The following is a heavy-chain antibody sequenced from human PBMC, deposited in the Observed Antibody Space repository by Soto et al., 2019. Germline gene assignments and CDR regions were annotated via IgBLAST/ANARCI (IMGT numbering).Heavy chain of an antibody. Sequence: QVQLVESGGGVVQPGRCLRLYCAASGFTFSSYGMHWVRQAPGKGLEWVAVISYDGSNKYYADSVKGRFTISRDNSKNTLYLQMNSLRAEDTAVYYCAKDQTKLDYWGQGTLVTV. CDR1: GFTFSSYG. CDR2: ISYDGSNK. V-gene: IGHV3-30*18. J-gene: IGHJ4*02. CDR3: AKDQTKLDY.